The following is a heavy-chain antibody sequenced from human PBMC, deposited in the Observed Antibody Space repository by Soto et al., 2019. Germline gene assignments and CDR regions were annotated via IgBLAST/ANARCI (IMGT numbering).Heavy chain of an antibody. CDR2: INPTVGST. V-gene: IGHV1-46*01. J-gene: IGHJ6*02. CDR1: GYSFTTYY. CDR3: ARDVGNYDGIMGV. Sequence: QVHLVQSGAEVKNPGASVKVSCKTSGYSFTTYYIHWVRQAPGQGLQWMGIINPTVGSTYYAQTFQGRVTMTMDTSTTTVFMELRSLTSEDTAVYFCARDVGNYDGIMGVWGQGTTVTVSS. D-gene: IGHD1-7*01.